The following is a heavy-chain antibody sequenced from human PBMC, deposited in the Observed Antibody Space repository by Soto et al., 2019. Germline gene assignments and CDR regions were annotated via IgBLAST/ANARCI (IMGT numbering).Heavy chain of an antibody. Sequence: GGSLRLSCVVSGFTVNKAWMGWVRQAPGKGLEWVGRVKSQADGGKAEYAAPVKDRFTISRDDSTNTVFLQMGNLKTEDTAVYYCTAMRWNFWNTDWGQGALVTVSS. D-gene: IGHD3-3*01. CDR2: VKSQADGGKA. CDR3: TAMRWNFWNTD. J-gene: IGHJ4*02. V-gene: IGHV3-15*01. CDR1: GFTVNKAW.